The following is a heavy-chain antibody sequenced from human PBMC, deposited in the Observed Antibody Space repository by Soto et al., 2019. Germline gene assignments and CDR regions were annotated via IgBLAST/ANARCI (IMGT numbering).Heavy chain of an antibody. Sequence: QVQLVQSGAEVKKPGSSVKVSGKASGGTFSSYAISWVRQAPGQGLEWMGGIIPIFGTANYAQKFQGRVTITADESTSTAYMELSSLRSEDTAVYYCARIYYYDSSGYSLRTYYFDYWGQGTLVTVSS. D-gene: IGHD3-22*01. CDR1: GGTFSSYA. CDR3: ARIYYYDSSGYSLRTYYFDY. V-gene: IGHV1-69*01. CDR2: IIPIFGTA. J-gene: IGHJ4*02.